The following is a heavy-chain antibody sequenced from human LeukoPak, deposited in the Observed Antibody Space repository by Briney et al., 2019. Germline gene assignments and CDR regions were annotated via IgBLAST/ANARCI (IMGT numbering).Heavy chain of an antibody. CDR3: ATEGSSSLSSFDY. Sequence: XISWVRQAPGXGLEXMGGIIPIFGTTNYAQKFQGRVTITADESTSAAYMELSSLRSEDTAVYYCATEGSSSLSSFDYWGQGTLVTVSS. CDR1: X. D-gene: IGHD6-6*01. V-gene: IGHV1-69*01. CDR2: IIPIFGTT. J-gene: IGHJ4*02.